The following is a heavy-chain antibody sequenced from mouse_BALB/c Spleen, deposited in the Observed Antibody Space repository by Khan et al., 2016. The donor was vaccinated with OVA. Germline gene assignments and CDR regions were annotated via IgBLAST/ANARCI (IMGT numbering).Heavy chain of an antibody. CDR2: ISSDSNTI. J-gene: IGHJ2*01. V-gene: IGHV5-17*02. Sequence: EVELVESGGGLVQPGGSRKLSCAASGFTFTSFGMHWVRQAPEKGLEWVAYISSDSNTIYYADTVKGRFTISRDNPKNTLFLQMNSLRSGDTAMSFCDSSYVYGYYFDYWGQGTTLTVSS. CDR3: DSSYVYGYYFDY. CDR1: GFTFTSFG. D-gene: IGHD1-1*01.